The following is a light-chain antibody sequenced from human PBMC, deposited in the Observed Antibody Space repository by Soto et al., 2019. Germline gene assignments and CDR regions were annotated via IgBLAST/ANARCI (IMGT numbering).Light chain of an antibody. CDR2: DVS. J-gene: IGLJ2*01. Sequence: QSVLAQPASVSGSPGQSIAISCTGSSSDVGSNNYVSWYQQDPGKAPKLIIYDVSSRPSGVSDRFSGSKSGNTASLTISGLRAEDEADYFCSSQTRSNTPVFGGGTKVTVL. CDR1: SSDVGSNNY. CDR3: SSQTRSNTPV. V-gene: IGLV2-14*01.